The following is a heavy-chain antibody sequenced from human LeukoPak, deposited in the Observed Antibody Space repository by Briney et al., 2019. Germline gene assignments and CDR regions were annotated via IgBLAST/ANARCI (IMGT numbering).Heavy chain of an antibody. CDR1: GGTFSSYA. Sequence: SVKVSCKASGGTFSSYAISWVRQAPGQGLEWMGGIIPIFGTANYAQKFQGRVTITANESTSTAYMELSSLRSEDTAVYYCAREESGYSYGGPFDYWGQGTLVTVSS. CDR3: AREESGYSYGGPFDY. CDR2: IIPIFGTA. J-gene: IGHJ4*02. D-gene: IGHD5-18*01. V-gene: IGHV1-69*13.